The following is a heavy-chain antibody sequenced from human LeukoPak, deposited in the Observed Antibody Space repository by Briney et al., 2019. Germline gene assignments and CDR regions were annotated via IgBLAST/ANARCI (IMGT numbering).Heavy chain of an antibody. Sequence: GGSLRLSCAASRFTFTRHAMSWVRQAPGKGLEWVSTTGLESVHTLCADSVQGRFTVSRDNSRNTLDLQMDNLTVDDTAIYYCVRGDNIGKHPTRAYYFDIWGQGTLVSVSS. J-gene: IGHJ4*02. V-gene: IGHV3-23*01. CDR2: TGLESVHT. D-gene: IGHD3-10*01. CDR1: RFTFTRHA. CDR3: VRGDNIGKHPTRAYYFDI.